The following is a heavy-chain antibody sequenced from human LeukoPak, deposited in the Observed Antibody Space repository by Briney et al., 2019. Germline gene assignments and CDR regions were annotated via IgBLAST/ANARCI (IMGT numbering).Heavy chain of an antibody. CDR2: IKSKTDGGTT. CDR3: TTEPTGYYFDY. CDR1: GFTFSNAW. V-gene: IGHV3-15*01. Sequence: GGSLRLGCAASGFTFSNAWMSWVRQAPGKGQEWVGRIKSKTDGGTTDYAAPVKGRFTISRDDSKDTLYLQMNSLKTEDTAVYYCTTEPTGYYFDYWGQGTLVTVSS. J-gene: IGHJ4*02.